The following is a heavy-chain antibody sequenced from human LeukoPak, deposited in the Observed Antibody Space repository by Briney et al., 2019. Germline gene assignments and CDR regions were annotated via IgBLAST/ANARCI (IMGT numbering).Heavy chain of an antibody. V-gene: IGHV3-23*01. Sequence: GGSLRLSCAASAFTFRSYAMSWVRQAGGKGLEWVSAISGSGGSTYYADSVKGRFTISRDNAKNTLYLQMNSLRAEDTAVYYCARVRYIVATSGDFDYWGQGTLVTVSS. CDR2: ISGSGGST. CDR1: AFTFRSYA. D-gene: IGHD5-12*01. CDR3: ARVRYIVATSGDFDY. J-gene: IGHJ4*02.